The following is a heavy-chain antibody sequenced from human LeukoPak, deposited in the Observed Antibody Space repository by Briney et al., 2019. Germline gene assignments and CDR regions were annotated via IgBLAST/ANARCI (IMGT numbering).Heavy chain of an antibody. J-gene: IGHJ4*02. D-gene: IGHD6-6*01. CDR2: IASGGGST. CDR1: GFTFSGYW. CDR3: AKWKYSTSGIDDY. Sequence: PGGSLRRSCAAAGFTFSGYWLNWVGQAPGKGLVGVPRIASGGGSTTYADSVKARFSISRDNAKNTLYLQMNSLRAEDTAVYYCAKWKYSTSGIDDYWGQGTLVTVSS. V-gene: IGHV3-74*01.